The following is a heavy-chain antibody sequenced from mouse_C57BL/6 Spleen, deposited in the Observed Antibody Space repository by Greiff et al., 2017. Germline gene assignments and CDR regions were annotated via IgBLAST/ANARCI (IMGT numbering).Heavy chain of an antibody. D-gene: IGHD1-1*01. J-gene: IGHJ4*01. V-gene: IGHV1-39*01. CDR1: GYSFTDYN. CDR3: ASYYYDSPHAMDY. Sequence: VQLKESGPELVKPGASVKISCKASGYSFTDYNMNWVKQSTGKSLEWIGVITPNYGTTSYNQKFKVKATLTVDKSSSTAYMQLNSRTSEDSAVYYCASYYYDSPHAMDYWGQGTSVTVSS. CDR2: ITPNYGTT.